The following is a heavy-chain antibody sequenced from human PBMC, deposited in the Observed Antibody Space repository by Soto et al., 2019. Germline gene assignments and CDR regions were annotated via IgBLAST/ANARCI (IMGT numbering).Heavy chain of an antibody. J-gene: IGHJ6*02. CDR3: ARVAAGRRYFDWAQGMDV. CDR1: GGTFSSYA. V-gene: IGHV1-69*13. Sequence: SVKVSCKASGGTFSSYAISWVRQAPGQGLEWMGGIIPIFGTANYAQKFQGRVTITADESTSTAYMELSSLRSEDTAVYYCARVAAGRRYFDWAQGMDVWGQGTTVTVSS. CDR2: IIPIFGTA. D-gene: IGHD3-9*01.